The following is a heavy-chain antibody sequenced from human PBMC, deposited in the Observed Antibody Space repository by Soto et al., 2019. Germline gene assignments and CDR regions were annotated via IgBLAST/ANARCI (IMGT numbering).Heavy chain of an antibody. CDR1: GFTVSSNY. J-gene: IGHJ6*02. Sequence: GGSLRLSCAASGFTVSSNYMSWVRQAPGKGLEWVSVIYSGGSTYYADSVKGRFTISRDNSKNTLHLQMNSLRAEDTAVYYCARDQSGYDQGVYYYYGMDVWGQGTTVTVSS. CDR2: IYSGGST. D-gene: IGHD5-12*01. V-gene: IGHV3-66*01. CDR3: ARDQSGYDQGVYYYYGMDV.